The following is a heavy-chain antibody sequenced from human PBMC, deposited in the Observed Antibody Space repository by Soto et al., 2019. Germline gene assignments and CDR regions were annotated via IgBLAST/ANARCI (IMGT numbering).Heavy chain of an antibody. D-gene: IGHD5-12*01. V-gene: IGHV1-24*01. J-gene: IGHJ5*02. Sequence: ASVKVSCKVSGYTLTELSMHWVRQAPGKGLEWMGGFDPEDGETIYAQKFQGRVTMTEDTSTDTAYMELSSLRSEDTAVYYCATYIVATIFNWFDPWGKGTLVTVSS. CDR2: FDPEDGET. CDR3: ATYIVATIFNWFDP. CDR1: GYTLTELS.